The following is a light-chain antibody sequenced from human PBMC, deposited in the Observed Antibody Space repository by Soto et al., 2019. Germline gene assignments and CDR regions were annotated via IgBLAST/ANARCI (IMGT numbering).Light chain of an antibody. CDR2: GIS. CDR1: QSVSSS. V-gene: IGKV3-15*01. J-gene: IGKJ4*01. CDR3: QQYNNWPLT. Sequence: EIVMTQSPATLSVSPGERATLSCRASQSVSSSLAWYQQKPGQAPRHLIYGISTRATGLPGRFSGSGSGTEFTLTISSLQSEDLAVYYCQQYNNWPLTFGGGTKVEIK.